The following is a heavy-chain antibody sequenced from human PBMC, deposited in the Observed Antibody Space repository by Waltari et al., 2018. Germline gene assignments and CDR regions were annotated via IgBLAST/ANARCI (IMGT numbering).Heavy chain of an antibody. CDR2: VQRSGRT. V-gene: IGHV4-4*02. CDR1: GDSMSSPDW. D-gene: IGHD2-15*01. CDR3: ARDRGRGIYLDT. Sequence: QLQLQESGPGLVKPSGTLSLTCAVSGDSMSSPDWWSWVRQSPGKGLEWIGQVQRSGRTNYNPSFASRVTISVDTSTNQFSLKVTSATAADTAVYFCARDRGRGIYLDTWGQGTLVTVSP. J-gene: IGHJ5*02.